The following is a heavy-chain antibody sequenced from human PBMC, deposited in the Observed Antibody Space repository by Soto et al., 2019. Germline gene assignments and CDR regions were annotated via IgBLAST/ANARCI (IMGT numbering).Heavy chain of an antibody. Sequence: PSEKLSLTCAVYGGSFSGYYWSWIRQPPGKGLEWIGEINHSGSTNYNPSLKSRVTISVDTSKKQFSLKLSSVTAADTAVYYCARGGRGYFRSVYYPHLGYYYGMEVWCQG. V-gene: IGHV4-34*01. CDR1: GGSFSGYY. J-gene: IGHJ6*02. CDR2: INHSGST. D-gene: IGHD3-3*01. CDR3: ARGGRGYFRSVYYPHLGYYYGMEV.